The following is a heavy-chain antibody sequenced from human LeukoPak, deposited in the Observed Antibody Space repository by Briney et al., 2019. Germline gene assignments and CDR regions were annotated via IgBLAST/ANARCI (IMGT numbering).Heavy chain of an antibody. V-gene: IGHV5-51*01. Sequence: GESLKISCKGSGYSFTSYWIGWVRQMPGKGLAWMGIIYPGDSDTRYSPSFQGQVTISADKSISTAYLQWSSLKASDTAMYYCARRHSSSGYYPDYWGQGTLVTVSS. D-gene: IGHD3-22*01. CDR2: IYPGDSDT. J-gene: IGHJ4*02. CDR3: ARRHSSSGYYPDY. CDR1: GYSFTSYW.